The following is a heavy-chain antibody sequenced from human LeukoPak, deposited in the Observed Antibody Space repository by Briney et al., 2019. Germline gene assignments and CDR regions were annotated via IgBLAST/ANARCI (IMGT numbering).Heavy chain of an antibody. J-gene: IGHJ6*03. CDR1: GFTFSSYA. Sequence: PGGSLRLSCAASGFTFSSYAMHWVRQAPGKGLEWVAVISYDGSNKYYADSVKGRFTISRDNSKNTLYLQMNSLRAEDTAVYYCAKRSGVGSSSSAYYYMDVWGKGTTVTVSS. D-gene: IGHD6-6*01. V-gene: IGHV3-30-3*02. CDR2: ISYDGSNK. CDR3: AKRSGVGSSSSAYYYMDV.